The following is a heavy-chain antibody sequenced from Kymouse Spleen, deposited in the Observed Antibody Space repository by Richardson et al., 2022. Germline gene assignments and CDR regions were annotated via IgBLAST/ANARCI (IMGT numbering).Heavy chain of an antibody. CDR3: AKNYGSGSPYWYFDL. J-gene: IGHJ2*01. V-gene: IGHV3-9*01. CDR2: ISWNSGSI. CDR1: GFTFDDYA. Sequence: EVQLVESGGGLVQPGRSLRLSCAASGFTFDDYAMHWVRQAPGKGLEWVSGISWNSGSIGYADSVKGRFTISRDNAKNSLYLQMNSLRAEDTALYYCAKNYGSGSPYWYFDLWGRGTLVTVSS. D-gene: IGHD3-10*01.